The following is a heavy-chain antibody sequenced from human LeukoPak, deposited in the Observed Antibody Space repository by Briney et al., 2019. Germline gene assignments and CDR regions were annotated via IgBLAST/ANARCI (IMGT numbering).Heavy chain of an antibody. CDR3: ARGAILTGTSL. Sequence: SETLSLTCTVSGVYISSYYWSWIRQPPGKGLEWIGYIYYGGSPKYNPSLKSRVTISLDTSKSQFSLNLTSVTAVDTAMYYCARGAILTGTSLWGKGTTVTISS. V-gene: IGHV4-59*01. CDR2: IYYGGSP. D-gene: IGHD3-9*01. CDR1: GVYISSYY. J-gene: IGHJ6*04.